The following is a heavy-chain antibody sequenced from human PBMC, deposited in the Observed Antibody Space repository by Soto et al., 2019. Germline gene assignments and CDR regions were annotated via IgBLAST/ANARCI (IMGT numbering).Heavy chain of an antibody. CDR2: ISGSGGST. CDR3: AKDARSYSSSWYLSLSQKSNWFDP. J-gene: IGHJ5*02. Sequence: GGSLRLSCAASGFTFSSYAMSWVRQAPGKGLEWVSAISGSGGSTYYADSVKGRFTISRDNSKNTLYLQMNSLRAEDTAVYYCAKDARSYSSSWYLSLSQKSNWFDPWGQGTLVTVSS. D-gene: IGHD6-13*01. V-gene: IGHV3-23*01. CDR1: GFTFSSYA.